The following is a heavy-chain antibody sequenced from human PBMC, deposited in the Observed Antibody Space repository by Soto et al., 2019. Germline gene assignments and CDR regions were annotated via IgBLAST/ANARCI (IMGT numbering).Heavy chain of an antibody. CDR1: GYTFTCYA. CDR2: INAGNGNT. J-gene: IGHJ4*02. CDR3: ARDVAAADY. Sequence: QVQLVQSGAEEKKPGASVKVPCKAYGYTFTCYAMHWVRQAPGQRLEWMGWINAGNGNTKYSQKFQGRVTITRDTSASTAYMELSSRRSEDTAVYYCARDVAAADYWGQGTLVTVSS. D-gene: IGHD6-13*01. V-gene: IGHV1-3*05.